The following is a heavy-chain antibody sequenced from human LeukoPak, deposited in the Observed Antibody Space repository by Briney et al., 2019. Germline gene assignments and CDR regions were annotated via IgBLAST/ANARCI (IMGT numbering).Heavy chain of an antibody. Sequence: PSETLSLTCTVSGGSIGSYYWSWIRQPPGKGLEWIGYIYYSGSTNYNPSLKSRVTISVDTSKNQFSLKLSSVTAADTAVYYCARAPGSSGYLTYFDYWGQGTLVTVSS. CDR2: IYYSGST. V-gene: IGHV4-59*01. CDR3: ARAPGSSGYLTYFDY. J-gene: IGHJ4*02. CDR1: GGSIGSYY. D-gene: IGHD3-22*01.